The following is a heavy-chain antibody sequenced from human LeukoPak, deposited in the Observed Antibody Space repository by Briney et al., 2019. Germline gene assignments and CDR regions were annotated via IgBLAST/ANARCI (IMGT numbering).Heavy chain of an antibody. J-gene: IGHJ6*02. CDR2: ISSSGSTI. CDR1: GFTFSDYY. Sequence: PGGSLRLSCAASGFTFSDYYMSWIRQAPGKGLEWVSYISSSGSTIYYADSVKGRFTISRDNAKNSLYLQMNSLRAEDTAVYYCAKSPCSSTSCYEGHYYGMDVWGQGTTVTVSS. V-gene: IGHV3-11*01. CDR3: AKSPCSSTSCYEGHYYGMDV. D-gene: IGHD2-2*01.